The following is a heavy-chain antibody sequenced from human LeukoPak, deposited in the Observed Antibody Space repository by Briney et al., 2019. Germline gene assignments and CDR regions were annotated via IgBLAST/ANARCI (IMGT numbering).Heavy chain of an antibody. CDR2: MTSTSHI. J-gene: IGHJ4*02. CDR3: ARDLDFWSGYKDY. CDR1: GFTFSSDN. V-gene: IGHV3-21*01. D-gene: IGHD3-3*01. Sequence: PGGSLRLSCAASGFTFSSDNLNWVREAPGKGLEWGSSMTSTSHIYYADSVKGRFTISRDNAKNSLYLQMNSLRAEDTAAYYCARDLDFWSGYKDYWGQGTLVTVSS.